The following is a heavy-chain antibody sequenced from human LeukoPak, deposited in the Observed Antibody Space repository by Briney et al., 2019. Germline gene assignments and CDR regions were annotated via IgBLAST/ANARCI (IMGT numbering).Heavy chain of an antibody. CDR1: GFTFDDYG. CDR3: ARDGYGYSYDY. CDR2: INWNGGST. Sequence: GGSLRLSSAASGFTFDDYGMSWVRQAPGKGLEWVSGINWNGGSTGHADSVKGRFTISRDNAKNSLYLQMNSLRAEDTALYYCARDGYGYSYDYWGQGTLVTVSS. V-gene: IGHV3-20*03. J-gene: IGHJ4*02. D-gene: IGHD5-18*01.